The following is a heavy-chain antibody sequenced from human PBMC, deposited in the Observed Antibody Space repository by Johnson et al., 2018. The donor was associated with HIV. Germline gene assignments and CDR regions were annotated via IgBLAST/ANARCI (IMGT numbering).Heavy chain of an antibody. V-gene: IGHV3-30*18. CDR2: ISSAGTDT. D-gene: IGHD4/OR15-4a*01. Sequence: VLLVESGGGVVRPGGSLRLSCAVSGFTFSSSGLHWVRQAPGKGLAWMAVISSAGTDTHYADSLKRRFPISRDNSKNTSYLQMNSLRVEDPALYYWAKGRNTYGADVFDIWGQGTMVTVSS. CDR1: GFTFSSSG. J-gene: IGHJ3*02. CDR3: AKGRNTYGADVFDI.